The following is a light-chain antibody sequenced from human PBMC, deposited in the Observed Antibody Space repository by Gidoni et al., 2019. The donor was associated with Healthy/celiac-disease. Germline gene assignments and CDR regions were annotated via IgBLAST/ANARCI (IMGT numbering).Light chain of an antibody. Sequence: DIQMTQSPSSLSASVGDRVTITCQASQDISNYLNWYQQKPGKAPKLLIYDAPNLETGVPSRFSGSGSGTYFTFTISSLQPEYIATYYCQQYDNLPLTFGGXTKVEIK. CDR3: QQYDNLPLT. CDR2: DAP. V-gene: IGKV1-33*01. J-gene: IGKJ4*01. CDR1: QDISNY.